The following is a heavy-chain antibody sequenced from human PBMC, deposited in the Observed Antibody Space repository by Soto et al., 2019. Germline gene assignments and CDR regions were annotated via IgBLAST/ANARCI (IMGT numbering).Heavy chain of an antibody. CDR1: GYTFTSYG. CDR2: ISAYNGNT. D-gene: IGHD2-2*02. J-gene: IGHJ6*02. Sequence: GASVKVSCKASGYTFTSYGISWVRQAPGQGLEWMGWISAYNGNTNYAQKLQGRVTMTTDTSTSTAYMELRSLRSDDTAVYYCARDLGRYCSSTSRYNRGIGGMDVWGQGATVTVSS. CDR3: ARDLGRYCSSTSRYNRGIGGMDV. V-gene: IGHV1-18*04.